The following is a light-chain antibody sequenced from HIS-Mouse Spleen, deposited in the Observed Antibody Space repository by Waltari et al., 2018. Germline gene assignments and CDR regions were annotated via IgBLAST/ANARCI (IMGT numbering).Light chain of an antibody. CDR1: SSDVGGYNY. CDR2: DVS. Sequence: QSALTQPRSVSGSPGQSVTISCTGTSSDVGGYNYVSWYQQHPGKAHKLMIYDVSKRPSGGPDRFSGSKSGNTASLTISGLQAEDEADYYCCSYAGSYNWVFGGGTKLTVL. CDR3: CSYAGSYNWV. J-gene: IGLJ3*02. V-gene: IGLV2-11*01.